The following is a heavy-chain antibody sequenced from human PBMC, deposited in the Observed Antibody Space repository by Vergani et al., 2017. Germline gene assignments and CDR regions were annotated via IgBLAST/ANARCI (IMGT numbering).Heavy chain of an antibody. CDR3: AKGGAAAHYYYYYMDV. CDR2: ISGSGGST. Sequence: EVQLLESGGGLVQPGGSLRLSCAASGFTFSSYAMSWVRQAPGKGLEWVSAISGSGGSTDYADSVKVRFTISRDNSKNTLYLQMNRLRAEDTAVYYCAKGGAAAHYYYYYMDVWGKGTTVTVSS. CDR1: GFTFSSYA. J-gene: IGHJ6*03. V-gene: IGHV3-23*01. D-gene: IGHD2-2*01.